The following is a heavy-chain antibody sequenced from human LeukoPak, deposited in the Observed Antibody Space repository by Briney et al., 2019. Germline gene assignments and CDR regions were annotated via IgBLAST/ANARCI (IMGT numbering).Heavy chain of an antibody. CDR1: GYTFTSYY. V-gene: IGHV1-46*01. D-gene: IGHD5-12*01. J-gene: IGHJ5*02. CDR3: ARDGYSGYDLVEGWFDP. CDR2: INPSGGST. Sequence: RASVKVSCKASGYTFTSYYMHWVRQAPGQGLEWMGIINPSGGSTSYAQKFQGRVTMTRDTSTSTVYMELSSLRSEDTAVYYCARDGYSGYDLVEGWFDPWGQGTLVTVSS.